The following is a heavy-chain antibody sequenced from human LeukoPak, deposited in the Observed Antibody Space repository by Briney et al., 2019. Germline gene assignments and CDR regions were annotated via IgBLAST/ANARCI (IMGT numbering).Heavy chain of an antibody. CDR2: IYYSGTT. Sequence: SETLSLTCTVSDGSVSSVGYYWGWIRQPPGKGLEWIGSIYYSGTTYYNRSLASRVTIFVDTSKNQFSLRLSSVTAADTAVYYCARRDQAIDYWGQGTLVTVSS. J-gene: IGHJ4*02. CDR3: ARRDQAIDY. V-gene: IGHV4-39*01. D-gene: IGHD5-24*01. CDR1: DGSVSSVGYY.